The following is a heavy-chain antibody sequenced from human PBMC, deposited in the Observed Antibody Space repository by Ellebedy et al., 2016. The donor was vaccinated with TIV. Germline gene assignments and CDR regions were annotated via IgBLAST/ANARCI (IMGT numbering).Heavy chain of an antibody. CDR1: EYTFTSYA. J-gene: IGHJ3*02. V-gene: IGHV1-3*01. D-gene: IGHD2-15*01. Sequence: ASVKVSCKASEYTFTSYAMHWVRQAPGQRLEWMGWINAGNGNTKYSRKFQGRVTITRATSASTAYMELSSLRSEDTAVYYCARGYCSGGSCSATAFDIWGQGTMVTVSS. CDR3: ARGYCSGGSCSATAFDI. CDR2: INAGNGNT.